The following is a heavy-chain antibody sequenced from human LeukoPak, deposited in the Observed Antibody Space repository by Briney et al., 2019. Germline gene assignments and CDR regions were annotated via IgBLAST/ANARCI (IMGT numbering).Heavy chain of an antibody. Sequence: GGSLRLSCAASGFTFSGSAMHWVRQASGKGLEWVGRIRSKANSYATAYAASVKGRFTISRDDSKNTAYLQMNSLKTEDTAVYYCTSTPSAMVGDYWGQGTLVTVSS. CDR2: IRSKANSYAT. CDR1: GFTFSGSA. V-gene: IGHV3-73*01. CDR3: TSTPSAMVGDY. D-gene: IGHD5-18*01. J-gene: IGHJ4*02.